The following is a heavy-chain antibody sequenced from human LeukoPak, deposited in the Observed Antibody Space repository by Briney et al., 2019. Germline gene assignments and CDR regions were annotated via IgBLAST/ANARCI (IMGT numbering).Heavy chain of an antibody. CDR1: GFTVSSNY. V-gene: IGHV3-66*01. CDR3: ARAIAAAGVDAFDI. Sequence: GGSLRLSCAASGFTVSSNYMSWVRQAPGKGLEWLSVIYSGGSTYYADSVKGRFTISRDNSKNTLYLQMNSLRAEDTAVYYCARAIAAAGVDAFDIWGQGTMVTVSS. D-gene: IGHD6-13*01. J-gene: IGHJ3*02. CDR2: IYSGGST.